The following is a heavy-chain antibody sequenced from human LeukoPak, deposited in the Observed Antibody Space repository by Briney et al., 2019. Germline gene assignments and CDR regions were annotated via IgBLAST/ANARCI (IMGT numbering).Heavy chain of an antibody. V-gene: IGHV4-34*01. Sequence: PSETLSLTCAVYGGSFSSYYWSWIRQPPGKGLEWIGEINHSGSTNYNPSLKSRVTISVDTSKNQFSLKLSSVTAADTAVYYCARTTTDPLYYFDYWGQGTLVTVSS. D-gene: IGHD1-1*01. CDR2: INHSGST. J-gene: IGHJ4*02. CDR3: ARTTTDPLYYFDY. CDR1: GGSFSSYY.